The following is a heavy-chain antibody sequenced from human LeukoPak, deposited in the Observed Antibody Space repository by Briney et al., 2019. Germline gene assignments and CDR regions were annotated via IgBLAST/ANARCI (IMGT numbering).Heavy chain of an antibody. CDR1: GFTFSSYG. CDR2: IWYDGSNK. J-gene: IGHJ4*02. D-gene: IGHD3-22*01. CDR3: ARDYDSSGYYYGYFDY. Sequence: TGRSLRLSCAAPGFTFSSYGMHWVRQAPGKGLEWVAVIWYDGSNKYYADSVKGRFTISRDNSKNTLYLQMNSLRAEDTAAYYCARDYDSSGYYYGYFDYWGQGTLVTVSS. V-gene: IGHV3-33*01.